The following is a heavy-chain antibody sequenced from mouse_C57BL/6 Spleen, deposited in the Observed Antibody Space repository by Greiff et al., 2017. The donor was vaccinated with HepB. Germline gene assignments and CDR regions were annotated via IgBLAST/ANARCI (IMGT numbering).Heavy chain of an antibody. CDR3: ARGGKSRYFDV. J-gene: IGHJ1*03. CDR2: ISYDGSN. V-gene: IGHV3-6*01. CDR1: GYSITSGYY. Sequence: EVQRVESGPGLVKPSQSLSLTCSVTGYSITSGYYWNWIRQFPGNKLEWMGYISYDGSNNYNPSLKNRISITRDTSKNQFFLKLNSVTTEDTATYYCARGGKSRYFDVWGTGTTVTVSS. D-gene: IGHD2-1*01.